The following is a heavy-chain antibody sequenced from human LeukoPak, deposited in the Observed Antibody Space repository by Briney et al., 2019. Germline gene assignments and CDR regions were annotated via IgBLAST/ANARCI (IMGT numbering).Heavy chain of an antibody. CDR1: GFTFSSYW. CDR2: IKQDGSEN. V-gene: IGHV3-7*01. D-gene: IGHD6-19*01. CDR3: ARVGNSGWKTDFDY. J-gene: IGHJ4*02. Sequence: GGSLRLSCAASGFTFSSYWMSWVRQAPGKGLEWAANIKQDGSENYYVDSVEGRFTISRDDAKNSLYLQMNSLRAGDTAVYYCARVGNSGWKTDFDYWGQGTLVTVSS.